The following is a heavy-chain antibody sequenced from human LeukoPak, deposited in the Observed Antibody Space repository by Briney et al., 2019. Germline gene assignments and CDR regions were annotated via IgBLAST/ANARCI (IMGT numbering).Heavy chain of an antibody. Sequence: SETLSLTCFVSGGSISTYYWSWIRQPPGKGLEWIAYISDSGSTRYRPSLRGRLSISMDKSKNMFSLKLNSVTAADTAVYYCARPDSHLSAFDIWGQGTKVTVS. D-gene: IGHD2-15*01. CDR3: ARPDSHLSAFDI. CDR2: ISDSGST. V-gene: IGHV4-59*08. J-gene: IGHJ3*02. CDR1: GGSISTYY.